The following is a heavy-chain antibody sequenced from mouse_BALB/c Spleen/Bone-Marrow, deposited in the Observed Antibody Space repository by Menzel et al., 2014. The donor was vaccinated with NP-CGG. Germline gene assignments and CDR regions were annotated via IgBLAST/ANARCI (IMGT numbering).Heavy chain of an antibody. D-gene: IGHD2-1*01. CDR2: IWPGGST. J-gene: IGHJ4*01. Sequence: QVQLKDSGPGLVAPPQSLSITCTVSGFSLTSYGVHWVRQSPGKGLEWLGVIWPGGSTNYNSALMSRLTISKDNSKSQVFLKMNSLQTDDTAIYYCARDRGGNYGYAMDYWGQGTSVTVSS. CDR3: ARDRGGNYGYAMDY. CDR1: GFSLTSYG. V-gene: IGHV2-9*02.